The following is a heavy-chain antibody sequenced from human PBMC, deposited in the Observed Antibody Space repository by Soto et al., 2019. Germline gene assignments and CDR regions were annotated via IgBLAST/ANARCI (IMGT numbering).Heavy chain of an antibody. Sequence: LGESLKIYCQGSGYSFAGYWITWVRQKPGKGLEWMGRIDPSDSQTYYSPSFRGHVTISATKSITTVFLQWSSLRASDTAIYYCARQIYDSDTGPNFQYYFDSWGQGTPVTVSS. V-gene: IGHV5-10-1*01. D-gene: IGHD3-22*01. CDR3: ARQIYDSDTGPNFQYYFDS. J-gene: IGHJ4*02. CDR1: GYSFAGYW. CDR2: IDPSDSQT.